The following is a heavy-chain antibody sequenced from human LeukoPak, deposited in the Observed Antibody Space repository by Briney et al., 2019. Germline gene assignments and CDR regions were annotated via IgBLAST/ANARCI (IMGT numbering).Heavy chain of an antibody. CDR1: GFTFSSYW. V-gene: IGHV3-7*01. CDR3: ASVDTGDY. D-gene: IGHD5-18*01. J-gene: IGHJ4*02. CDR2: IKQDGSEK. Sequence: GGSLRLSCAASGFTFSSYWMSWVRQAPGKGLEWVANIKQDGSEKYYVDSVKGRFSISRDNAKNSLNLQMNSLRAEDTAMYYCASVDTGDYWGQGTLVTVSS.